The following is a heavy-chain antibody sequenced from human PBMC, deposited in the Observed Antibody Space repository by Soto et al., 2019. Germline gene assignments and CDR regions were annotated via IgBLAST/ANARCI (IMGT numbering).Heavy chain of an antibody. CDR2: IYYSGST. Sequence: SSETLSLTCTVSGGSISSYYWSWIRQPPGKGLEWIGYIYYSGSTNYNPSLKSRVTISVDTSKNQFSLKLSSVTAADTAVYYCARVPSVLPDSSGYLPLLFDYWGQGTLVTVSS. CDR3: ARVPSVLPDSSGYLPLLFDY. V-gene: IGHV4-59*01. CDR1: GGSISSYY. J-gene: IGHJ4*02. D-gene: IGHD3-22*01.